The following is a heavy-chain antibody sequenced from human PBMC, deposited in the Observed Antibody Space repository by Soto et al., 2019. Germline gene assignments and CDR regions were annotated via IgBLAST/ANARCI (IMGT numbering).Heavy chain of an antibody. CDR3: ARDRYYGSGSYPPPDNWFDP. Sequence: SDTLSLTCTVSGGSISSGDYYWSWIRPPPGKGLEWIGYIYYSGSTYYNPSLKSRVTISVDTSKNQFSLKLSSVTAADTAVYYCARDRYYGSGSYPPPDNWFDPWGQGTLVTVSS. D-gene: IGHD3-10*01. V-gene: IGHV4-30-4*02. J-gene: IGHJ5*02. CDR1: GGSISSGDYY. CDR2: IYYSGST.